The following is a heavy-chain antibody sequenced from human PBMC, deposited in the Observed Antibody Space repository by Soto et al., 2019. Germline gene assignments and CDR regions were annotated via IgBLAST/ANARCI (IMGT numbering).Heavy chain of an antibody. D-gene: IGHD6-6*01. V-gene: IGHV3-30*18. Sequence: QVQLVESGGGVVQPGRSLRLSCAASGFTFSSYGMHWVRQAPGKGLEWVAVISYDGSNKYYADSVKGRFTISRDNSKNTLYLQMNSLRAEDTAVYYCANLPIAALFHPQQAYYYGMDVWDQGTTVTVSS. CDR1: GFTFSSYG. CDR2: ISYDGSNK. CDR3: ANLPIAALFHPQQAYYYGMDV. J-gene: IGHJ6*02.